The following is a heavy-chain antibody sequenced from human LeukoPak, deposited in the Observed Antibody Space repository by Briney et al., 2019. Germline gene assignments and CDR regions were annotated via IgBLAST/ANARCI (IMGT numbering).Heavy chain of an antibody. Sequence: QPGGSLRLSCAASGFTFSSYWMHWVRQAPGKGLVWVSRINSDGSSTSYADSVKGRFTISRDNAKNTLYLQMNSLRAEDTAVYYCAASGYSYGPGLDYWGQGTPVTVSS. CDR3: AASGYSYGPGLDY. V-gene: IGHV3-74*01. CDR2: INSDGSST. CDR1: GFTFSSYW. J-gene: IGHJ4*02. D-gene: IGHD5-18*01.